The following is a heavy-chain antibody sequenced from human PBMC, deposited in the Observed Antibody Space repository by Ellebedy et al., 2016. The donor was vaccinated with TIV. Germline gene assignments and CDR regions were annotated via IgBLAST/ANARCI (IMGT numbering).Heavy chain of an antibody. D-gene: IGHD5-18*01. Sequence: ASVKVSXKASGYTFTSYDIHWVRQAPGQGLEWMGWVNPNSGYTGYAQMFQGRVTMTRNTSINTAYMELRSLRSDDTAVYYCGTPMVGDFSYYYMDVWGKGPRSPSP. J-gene: IGHJ6*03. CDR1: GYTFTSYD. V-gene: IGHV1-8*01. CDR3: GTPMVGDFSYYYMDV. CDR2: VNPNSGYT.